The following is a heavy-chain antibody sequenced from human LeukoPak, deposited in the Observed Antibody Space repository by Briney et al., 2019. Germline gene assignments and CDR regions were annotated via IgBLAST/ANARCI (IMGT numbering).Heavy chain of an antibody. CDR2: IKTKQDGGTT. D-gene: IGHD2-15*01. Sequence: PGGSLRLACAASGFTFGNAWMNWVRQAPGKGLEWVGRIKTKQDGGTTDYATPVKGRFTISRDDSRNTLCLQMNSLRTDDTAIYYCTAIREYCDSAGCYSPYFYYSMDVWGKGSTVADSS. J-gene: IGHJ6*03. CDR3: TAIREYCDSAGCYSPYFYYSMDV. CDR1: GFTFGNAW. V-gene: IGHV3-15*01.